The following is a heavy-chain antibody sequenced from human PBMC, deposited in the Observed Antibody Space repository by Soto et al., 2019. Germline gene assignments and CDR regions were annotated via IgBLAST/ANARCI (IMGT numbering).Heavy chain of an antibody. J-gene: IGHJ6*02. CDR2: IYSGGST. Sequence: YISLVRPEPGKGLEWVSVIYSGGSTYYADSVKGRFTISRDNSKNTLYLQMNSLRAEDTAVYYCARGGSIYYYYGMDVWGQGTTVTVSS. V-gene: IGHV3-53*01. CDR3: ARGGSIYYYYGMDV. CDR1: Y.